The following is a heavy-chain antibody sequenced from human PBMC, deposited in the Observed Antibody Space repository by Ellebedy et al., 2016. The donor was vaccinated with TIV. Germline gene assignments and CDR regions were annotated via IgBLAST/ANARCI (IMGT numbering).Heavy chain of an antibody. CDR2: IYPDDSDI. Sequence: GESLKISXKGSGYKFTTYWIAWVRQMPGKGLGWMGVIYPDDSDIRYSPSFQGHVTISTDNSISAAYLQWSSLKPSDTAMYYCARHSKGAMDVWGQGTTVTVSS. J-gene: IGHJ6*02. V-gene: IGHV5-51*01. CDR1: GYKFTTYW. CDR3: ARHSKGAMDV. D-gene: IGHD4-11*01.